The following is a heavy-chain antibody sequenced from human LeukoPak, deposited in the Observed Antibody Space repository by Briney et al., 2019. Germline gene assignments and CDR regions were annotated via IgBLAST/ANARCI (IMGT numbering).Heavy chain of an antibody. CDR3: ARDSYQDYYGRFDP. J-gene: IGHJ5*02. CDR1: GFSFSNHG. V-gene: IGHV3-33*01. Sequence: GGSLRLSCAASGFSFSNHGMHWVRQAPGKRLEWVAVIWDDGNNKRYANSVNGRFTTSRDNSENTLYLQMNGLTAEDTAMYYCARDSYQDYYGRFDPWGQGTLVIVSS. D-gene: IGHD3-10*01. CDR2: IWDDGNNK.